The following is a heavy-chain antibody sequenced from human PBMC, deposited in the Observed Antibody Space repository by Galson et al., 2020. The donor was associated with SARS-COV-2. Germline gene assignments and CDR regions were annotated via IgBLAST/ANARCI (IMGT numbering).Heavy chain of an antibody. V-gene: IGHV3-23*01. CDR1: GFTFITYA. D-gene: IGHD3-22*01. CDR2: ISGSGGST. Sequence: GESLKISCAASGFTFITYAMSWVRQAPGKGPEWVSLISGSGGSTKYADSVKGRFTISRDNSKNTLYLQMNSLRAEDTAIYYCAKDYYDSSTYPHDVFHIWGQGTMVTVSS. CDR3: AKDYYDSSTYPHDVFHI. J-gene: IGHJ3*02.